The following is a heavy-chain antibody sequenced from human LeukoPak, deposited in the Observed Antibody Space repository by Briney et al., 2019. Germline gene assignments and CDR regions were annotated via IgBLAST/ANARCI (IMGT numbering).Heavy chain of an antibody. CDR2: ISSSSSYI. J-gene: IGHJ4*02. CDR3: ARDQESSSSFDY. D-gene: IGHD6-6*01. CDR1: GFTFSSYS. Sequence: GGSLRLSCAASGFTFSSYSMNWVRQAPGKGLEWVSSISSSSSYIYYADSVKGRFTISRDNAKNSLYLQMNSLRAGDTAVYYCARDQESSSSFDYWGQGTLVTVSS. V-gene: IGHV3-21*01.